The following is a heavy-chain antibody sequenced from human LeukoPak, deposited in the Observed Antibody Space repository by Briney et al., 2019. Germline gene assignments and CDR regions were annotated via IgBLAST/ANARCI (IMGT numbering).Heavy chain of an antibody. J-gene: IGHJ6*03. CDR3: ARAAITGTTSYYYYYMDV. CDR2: IIPIFGTA. Sequence: SVKVSCKASGGTFSSYAISWVRRAPGQGLEWMGGIIPIFGTANYAQKFQGRVTITTDESTSTAYMELSSLRSEDTAVYYCARAAITGTTSYYYYYMDVWGKGTTVTVSS. V-gene: IGHV1-69*05. CDR1: GGTFSSYA. D-gene: IGHD1-7*01.